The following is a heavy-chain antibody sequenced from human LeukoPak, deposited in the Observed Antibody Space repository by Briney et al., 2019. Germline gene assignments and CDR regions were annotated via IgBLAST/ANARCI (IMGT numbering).Heavy chain of an antibody. D-gene: IGHD3-22*01. J-gene: IGHJ4*02. CDR1: GGSIISGDYC. CDR3: TRDVPRSSGYPDN. V-gene: IGHV4-30-2*01. CDR2: IFHSGNT. Sequence: SQTLSLTCTVSGGSIISGDYCWSWIRQPPGKGLEWIGYIFHSGNTYYNPSLKSRVTMSVDTSKNQFSLKLSSVTAADTAVYYCTRDVPRSSGYPDNWGQGTLVTVSS.